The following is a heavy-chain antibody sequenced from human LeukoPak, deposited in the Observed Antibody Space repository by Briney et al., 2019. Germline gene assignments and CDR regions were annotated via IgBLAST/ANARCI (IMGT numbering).Heavy chain of an antibody. Sequence: PRGSLRLSCAGSGFIFSNYAMSWVRQAPGKGLECVSVIRGSGGSAYYADSVKGRSTPGTDNSKNTLYLKMNSLRAEDTALYYCAKLSRDCSSTTCYVDFWGQGTLVTVSS. J-gene: IGHJ4*02. CDR3: AKLSRDCSSTTCYVDF. CDR2: IRGSGGSA. CDR1: GFIFSNYA. D-gene: IGHD2-2*01. V-gene: IGHV3-23*01.